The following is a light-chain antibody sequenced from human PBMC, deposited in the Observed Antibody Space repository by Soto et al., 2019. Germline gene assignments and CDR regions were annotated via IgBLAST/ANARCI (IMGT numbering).Light chain of an antibody. J-gene: IGLJ2*01. CDR1: SSDVGGYNY. CDR3: SSYTSSRTLEVV. Sequence: QSVLTQPASVSGSPGQSITISCTGTSSDVGGYNYVSWYQQHPGKAPKLMIYDVSNRPSGVSNRFSGSKSGNTASLTISGLQAEYEADYYCSSYTSSRTLEVVFGGGTKLAVL. V-gene: IGLV2-14*01. CDR2: DVS.